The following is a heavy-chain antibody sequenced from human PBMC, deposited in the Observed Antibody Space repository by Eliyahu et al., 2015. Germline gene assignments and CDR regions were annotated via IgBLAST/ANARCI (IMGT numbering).Heavy chain of an antibody. CDR2: INPDRGGT. CDR1: GYXFTGHY. Sequence: QVQLVQSGAEVKKPGASVRVSCKASGYXFTGHYXHWVXQAPGQGLEWMGWINPDRGGTKFAQKFQDRVTMTRDTSITTAYMELSGLTSEDTAVYYCARDRENFDFWSGYKIPYFDTWGHGTLVTVSS. CDR3: ARDRENFDFWSGYKIPYFDT. J-gene: IGHJ4*01. D-gene: IGHD3-3*01. V-gene: IGHV1-2*02.